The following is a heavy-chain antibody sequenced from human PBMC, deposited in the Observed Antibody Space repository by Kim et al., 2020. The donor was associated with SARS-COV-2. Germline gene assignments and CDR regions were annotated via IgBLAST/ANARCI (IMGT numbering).Heavy chain of an antibody. CDR2: IGGGGRTT. V-gene: IGHV3-23*01. CDR3: AKPPNSTNRYCFGC. Sequence: GGSLRLSCAASGFTFSSFAMSWVRQAPGKGLEWVSLIGGGGRTTYYAGSVKGRFTISRDNSKSTLNLQMNSRRAEDTAVYYCAKPPNSTNRYCFGCWGQGTLGTVPS. D-gene: IGHD2-2*01. CDR1: GFTFSSFA. J-gene: IGHJ4*02.